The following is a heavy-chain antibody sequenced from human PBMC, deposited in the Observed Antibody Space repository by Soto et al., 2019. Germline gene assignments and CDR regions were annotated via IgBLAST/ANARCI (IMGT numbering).Heavy chain of an antibody. J-gene: IGHJ6*02. CDR1: GFTFSSYG. Sequence: QVQLVESGGGVVQPGRSLRLSCAASGFTFSSYGMHWVRQAPGKGLEWVAVIWYDGSNKYYADYVKGRFTISRDNSKNTLYLQMXSLXAEDTAVYYCARDTARAMVRIYYGMDVWGQGTTVTVSS. D-gene: IGHD3-10*01. CDR2: IWYDGSNK. CDR3: ARDTARAMVRIYYGMDV. V-gene: IGHV3-33*01.